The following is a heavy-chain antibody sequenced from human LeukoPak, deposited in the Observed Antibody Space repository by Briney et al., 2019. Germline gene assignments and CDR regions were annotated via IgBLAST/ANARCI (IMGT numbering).Heavy chain of an antibody. CDR3: AKDGVGSSWYVGFDY. J-gene: IGHJ4*02. V-gene: IGHV3-23*01. Sequence: AGGSLRLSCAASGFTFSSYPMSGVRQAPGKGLEWVSAISGSGGSTYYADSVKGRFTISRDNSKNTLYLQMNSLRAEDTAVYYCAKDGVGSSWYVGFDYWGQGTLVTVSS. D-gene: IGHD6-13*01. CDR1: GFTFSSYP. CDR2: ISGSGGST.